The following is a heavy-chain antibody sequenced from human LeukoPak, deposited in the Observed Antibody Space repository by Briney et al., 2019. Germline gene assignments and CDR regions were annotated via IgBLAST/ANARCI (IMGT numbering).Heavy chain of an antibody. J-gene: IGHJ4*02. CDR1: GYTFTSYY. V-gene: IGHV1-46*01. CDR3: ARAAMGWGVFDY. Sequence: ASEKVSCKASGYTFTSYYMHWVRQAPGQGLEWMGIINPSGGSTSYAQKFQGRVTMTRDTSTSTVYMELSSLRSEDTAVYYCARAAMGWGVFDYWGQGTLVTVSS. CDR2: INPSGGST. D-gene: IGHD5-18*01.